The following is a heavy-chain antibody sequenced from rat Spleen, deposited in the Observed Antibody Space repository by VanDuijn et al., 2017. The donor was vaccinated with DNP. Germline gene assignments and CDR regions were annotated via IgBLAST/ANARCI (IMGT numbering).Heavy chain of an antibody. V-gene: IGHV5-20*01. D-gene: IGHD1-9*01. J-gene: IGHJ2*01. CDR1: GFTFSDYY. CDR2: ISYDGGSS. Sequence: EVQLVESGGGLVQPGRSLKLSCAASGFTFSDYYMAWVRQAPTKGLEWVAYISYDGGSSYYGDSVKGRFTVSRDNAKSTLYLQMDSLRSEDTATYYCARRYYGYNYFDYWGQGVMVTVSS. CDR3: ARRYYGYNYFDY.